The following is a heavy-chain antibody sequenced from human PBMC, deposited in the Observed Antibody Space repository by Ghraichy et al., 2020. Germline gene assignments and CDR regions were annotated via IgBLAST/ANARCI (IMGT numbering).Heavy chain of an antibody. D-gene: IGHD3-22*01. Sequence: SETLSLTCTVSGGSISSGDYYWSWIRQPPGKGLEWIGYIYYSGSTYYNPSLKSRVTISVDTSKNQFSLKLSSVTAADTAVYYCARDSGYPEAPPFDYWGQGTLVTVSS. J-gene: IGHJ4*02. CDR3: ARDSGYPEAPPFDY. CDR2: IYYSGST. V-gene: IGHV4-30-4*01. CDR1: GGSISSGDYY.